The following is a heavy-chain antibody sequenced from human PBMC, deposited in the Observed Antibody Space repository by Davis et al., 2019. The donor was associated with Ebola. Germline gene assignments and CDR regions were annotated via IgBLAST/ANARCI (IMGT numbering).Heavy chain of an antibody. V-gene: IGHV3-48*03. CDR2: ISSSGSTI. J-gene: IGHJ4*02. CDR1: GFTFSSYE. CDR3: ARGSYWNYSLDY. Sequence: PGGSLRLSCAASGFTFSSYEMNWVRQAPGKGLEWVSYISSSGSTIYYADSVKGRFTISRDNAKNSLYLQMNSLRAEDTAVYYCARGSYWNYSLDYWGQGTLVTVSS. D-gene: IGHD1-7*01.